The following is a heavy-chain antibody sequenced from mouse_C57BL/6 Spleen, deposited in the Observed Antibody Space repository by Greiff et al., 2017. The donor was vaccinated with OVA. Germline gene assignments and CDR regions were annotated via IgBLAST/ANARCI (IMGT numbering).Heavy chain of an antibody. CDR3: ARADYDDSSGMAY. CDR1: GYAFSNYW. Sequence: VQLQQSGAELVKPGASVKISCKASGYAFSNYWMNWVKQRPGKGLEWIGQIYPGDGDTNYNGKFKGKATLTADKSSSTAYMQLRSLTSEDSAVYFCARADYDDSSGMAYWGQGTLVTVSA. D-gene: IGHD1-1*01. V-gene: IGHV1-80*01. J-gene: IGHJ3*01. CDR2: IYPGDGDT.